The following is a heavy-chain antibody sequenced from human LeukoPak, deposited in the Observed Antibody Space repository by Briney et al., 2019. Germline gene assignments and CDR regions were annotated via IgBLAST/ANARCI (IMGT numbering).Heavy chain of an antibody. V-gene: IGHV3-30*01. D-gene: IGHD3-9*01. CDR3: AKDQGYYDILTGYSEY. CDR2: ISYDASNK. J-gene: IGHJ4*02. CDR1: GFTFSSYA. Sequence: GGSLRLSCAASGFTFSSYAMHWVRQAPGRGLEWVAVISYDASNKYYADSVKGRFTISRDNSKNTLYLQMNSLRAEDTAVYYCAKDQGYYDILTGYSEYWGQGTLVTVSS.